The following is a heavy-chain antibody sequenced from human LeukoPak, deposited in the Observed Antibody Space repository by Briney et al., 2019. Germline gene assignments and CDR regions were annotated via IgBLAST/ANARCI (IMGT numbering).Heavy chain of an antibody. CDR2: LSYDGSNK. CDR1: LFTFSGYG. D-gene: IGHD6-19*01. V-gene: IGHV3-33*01. Sequence: GRSLRLSCAASLFTFSGYGTHRVRQAPGKGLEWVAFLSYDGSNKFYADSVKGRFTISRDNSENTLHLQMNSLKDEDTAVYYCARGLYKNGWYYFYYWGQGTLVTVSS. CDR3: ARGLYKNGWYYFYY. J-gene: IGHJ4*02.